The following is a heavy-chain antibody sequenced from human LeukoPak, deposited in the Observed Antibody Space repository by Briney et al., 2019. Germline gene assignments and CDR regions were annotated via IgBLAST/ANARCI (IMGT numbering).Heavy chain of an antibody. V-gene: IGHV4-59*01. CDR1: GGSISSYY. J-gene: IGHJ4*02. CDR2: VYYGGST. Sequence: SGTLSLTCTVSGGSISSYYWNWIRQTPGKGLEWIGSVYYGGSTNYHPSLKSRVTMSLDTSKNQFSLKMTSVTAADTAVYYCARELRGIDNWGQGTLVTVSS. CDR3: ARELRGIDN.